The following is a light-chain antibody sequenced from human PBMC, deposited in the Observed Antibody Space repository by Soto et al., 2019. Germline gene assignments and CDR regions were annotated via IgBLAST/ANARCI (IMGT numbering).Light chain of an antibody. V-gene: IGLV2-14*01. J-gene: IGLJ2*01. CDR3: TSYTVSRTLI. Sequence: QSALTQPASLSGSPGQSITLSCTGTSSDIGNYNYVSWYQQHPGKAPKLLIYEVNHRASGVSDRFSGSKSVNTASLTISGLQAEDESDYYCTSYTVSRTLIFCGGTKLTVL. CDR2: EVN. CDR1: SSDIGNYNY.